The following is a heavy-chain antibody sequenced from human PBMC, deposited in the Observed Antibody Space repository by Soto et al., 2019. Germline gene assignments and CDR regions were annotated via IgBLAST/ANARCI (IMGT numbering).Heavy chain of an antibody. CDR2: ISAYNGNT. J-gene: IGHJ4*02. V-gene: IGHV1-18*04. Sequence: ASVKVSCKASGYTFTSYGISWVRQAPAQGLDWMGWISAYNGNTNYAQKLQGRVTMTTDTSTSKAYMELRSLRSDDTAVYYCARHRGVRGVRSRPIDYWGQGTLVTVSS. CDR1: GYTFTSYG. CDR3: ARHRGVRGVRSRPIDY. D-gene: IGHD3-10*01.